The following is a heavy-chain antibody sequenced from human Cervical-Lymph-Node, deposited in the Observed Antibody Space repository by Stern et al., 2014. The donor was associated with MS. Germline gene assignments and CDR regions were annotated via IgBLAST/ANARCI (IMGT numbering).Heavy chain of an antibody. Sequence: QVQLQESGPGLVRPSETLSLTCNASGGSMPDYYWSWIRQTPGKGLEWIGYVYHTGSTSYNPSLKSRVTMSIDTSKSQFALKVKSVTTADTAVYFCARGGRMASMFYWGQGTLVTVSS. V-gene: IGHV4-59*01. CDR2: VYHTGST. CDR1: GGSMPDYY. J-gene: IGHJ4*02. D-gene: IGHD5-24*01. CDR3: ARGGRMASMFY.